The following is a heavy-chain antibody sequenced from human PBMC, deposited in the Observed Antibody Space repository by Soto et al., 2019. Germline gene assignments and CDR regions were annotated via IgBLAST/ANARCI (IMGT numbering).Heavy chain of an antibody. J-gene: IGHJ4*02. V-gene: IGHV4-34*01. CDR3: ARGELQWYFDY. CDR1: CGSFIGYY. D-gene: IGHD1-26*01. Sequence: XXTLSLTCAVYCGSFIGYYWSWIRQPPGKGMEWIGXINHSXSTNYKQSLKXXVTISVDTXKNQLSLKLSSVNAADKDVYYCARGELQWYFDYWGKGTLVTVYS. CDR2: INHSXST.